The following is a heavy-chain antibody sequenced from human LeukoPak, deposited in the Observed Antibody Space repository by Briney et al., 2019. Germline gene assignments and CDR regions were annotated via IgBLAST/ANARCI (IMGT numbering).Heavy chain of an antibody. V-gene: IGHV4-59*08. Sequence: SETLSLTCTVSGVSIGNYYWTWIRQPPGKGLEWNGYISSSGNSNYNPSLKSRVTMSVDTSKNRFSLRLSSVTAADTAIYYCARAVFWSGYYTDPRVQYFFDYWGQGTLITVSS. J-gene: IGHJ4*02. CDR3: ARAVFWSGYYTDPRVQYFFDY. CDR1: GVSIGNYY. CDR2: ISSSGNS. D-gene: IGHD3-3*01.